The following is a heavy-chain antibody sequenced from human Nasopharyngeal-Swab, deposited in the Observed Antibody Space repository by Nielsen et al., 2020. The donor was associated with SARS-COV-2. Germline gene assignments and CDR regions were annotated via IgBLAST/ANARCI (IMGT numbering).Heavy chain of an antibody. J-gene: IGHJ6*02. CDR3: ASGQCINGVCNPTDGLDV. Sequence: SVKVSCKASGFSITYRFLHWLRQAPGQAPEWMGWITPFNGNAKYAQKFQGRVSITRDGSRTTASLELSSLRPDDTAMYFCASGQCINGVCNPTDGLDVWGQGTSVTVS. CDR2: ITPFNGNA. D-gene: IGHD2-8*01. V-gene: IGHV1-45*02. CDR1: GFSITYRF.